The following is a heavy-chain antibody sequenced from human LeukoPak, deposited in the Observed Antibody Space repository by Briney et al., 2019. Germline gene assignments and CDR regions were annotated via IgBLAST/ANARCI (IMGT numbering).Heavy chain of an antibody. CDR2: ISSSGSTI. Sequence: GGSLRLSCAASGFTFSSYEMNWVRQAPGKGPEWVSYISSSGSTIYYADSVKGRFTISRDNAKNSLYLQMNSLRAEDTAVYYCARAEYYYGSGRRKDAFDIWGQGTMVTVSS. J-gene: IGHJ3*02. CDR1: GFTFSSYE. D-gene: IGHD3-10*01. CDR3: ARAEYYYGSGRRKDAFDI. V-gene: IGHV3-48*03.